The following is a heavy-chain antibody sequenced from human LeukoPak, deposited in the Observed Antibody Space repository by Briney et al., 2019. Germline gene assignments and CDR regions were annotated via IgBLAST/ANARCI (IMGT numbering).Heavy chain of an antibody. J-gene: IGHJ6*03. D-gene: IGHD3-16*02. CDR2: IYVTGT. Sequence: SETLSLTCTVSGGSIGTYYWSWIRQSPGKGMEWIGYIYVTGTRYNPYLQSRVTISVDRSRNQFFLKMSSVTAADTAVYYCARHIGGGIEDMDVWGKGTKVIVSS. CDR3: ARHIGGGIEDMDV. V-gene: IGHV4-59*08. CDR1: GGSIGTYY.